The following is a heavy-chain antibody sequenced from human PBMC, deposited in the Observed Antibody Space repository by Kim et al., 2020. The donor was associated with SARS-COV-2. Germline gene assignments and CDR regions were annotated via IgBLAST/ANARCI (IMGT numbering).Heavy chain of an antibody. Sequence: SETLSLTCSVSGGSIRSGGKFWTWIRQHPAKGLEWIGYISYSGNSHYSPSLRSRVSISLQTSENQFSLELTSVTAAATAVSYCARGQPLDYWGQGILVTV. CDR1: GGSIRSGGKF. V-gene: IGHV4-31*03. D-gene: IGHD2-2*01. J-gene: IGHJ4*02. CDR3: ARGQPLDY. CDR2: ISYSGNS.